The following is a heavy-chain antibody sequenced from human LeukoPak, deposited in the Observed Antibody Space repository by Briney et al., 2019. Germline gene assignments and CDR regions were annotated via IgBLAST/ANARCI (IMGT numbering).Heavy chain of an antibody. V-gene: IGHV4-38-2*02. J-gene: IGHJ6*03. CDR2: IYYSGST. CDR3: ARSHYGSTSTNYYMDV. Sequence: SETLSLTCTVSGYSISSGYYWGWIRQPPGKGLEWIGSIYYSGSTYYNPPLKSRVTISVDTSKNQFSLKLSSVTAADTAVYYCARSHYGSTSTNYYMDVWGKGTTVTVSS. CDR1: GYSISSGYY. D-gene: IGHD2-2*01.